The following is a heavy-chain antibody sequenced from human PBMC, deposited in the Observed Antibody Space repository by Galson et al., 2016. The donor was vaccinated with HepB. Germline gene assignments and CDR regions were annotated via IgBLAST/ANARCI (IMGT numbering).Heavy chain of an antibody. V-gene: IGHV4-39*01. D-gene: IGHD6-6*01. Sequence: SETLSLTCNVSGGSIRGRPYYWGWIRQTPGKGLEWLGSIYHTGNTYYNPSLKTRVTIFVDTSKNQFSLKLNSVTAADSAVYSCSRPPSSIAAASDAFDLWGRGTMVTVSS. CDR3: SRPPSSIAAASDAFDL. CDR2: IYHTGNT. CDR1: GGSIRGRPYY. J-gene: IGHJ3*01.